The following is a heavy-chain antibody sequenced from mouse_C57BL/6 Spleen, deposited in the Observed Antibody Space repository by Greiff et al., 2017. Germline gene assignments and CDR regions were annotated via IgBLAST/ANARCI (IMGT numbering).Heavy chain of an antibody. CDR2: IYPGDGDT. V-gene: IGHV1-82*01. J-gene: IGHJ4*01. D-gene: IGHD3-3*01. Sequence: QVQLQQSGPELVKPGASVKISCKASGYAFSSSWMNWVKQRPGKGLEWIGRIYPGDGDTNYNGKFKGKDTLTADKSSSTAYMQLSSLTAEDSAVYFCARRGPGAMDYWGQGTSVTVSS. CDR1: GYAFSSSW. CDR3: ARRGPGAMDY.